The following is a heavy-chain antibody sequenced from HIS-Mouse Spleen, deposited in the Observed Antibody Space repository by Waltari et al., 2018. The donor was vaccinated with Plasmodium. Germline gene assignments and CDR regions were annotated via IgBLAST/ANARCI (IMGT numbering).Heavy chain of an antibody. J-gene: IGHJ4*02. Sequence: QVQLVQSGAEVKKPGSSVKVSCKASGGTFSSYAISWVRQAPGQGLEWMGGIIPIFGTANDEQKFQGRVTITADESTSTAYMELSSLRSEDTAVYYCAREGSRVPIAVAALYFDYWGQGTLVTVSS. V-gene: IGHV1-69*01. CDR1: GGTFSSYA. CDR3: AREGSRVPIAVAALYFDY. CDR2: IIPIFGTA. D-gene: IGHD6-19*01.